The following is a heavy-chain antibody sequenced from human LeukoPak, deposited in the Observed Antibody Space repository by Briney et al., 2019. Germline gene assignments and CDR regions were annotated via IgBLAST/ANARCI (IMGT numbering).Heavy chain of an antibody. V-gene: IGHV1-69*04. CDR1: GGTFSSYA. Sequence: SVKVSCKASGGTFSSYAISWVRQAPGQGLEWMGRIIPILGIADYAQKFQGRVTITADKSTSTAYMELSSLRSEDTAVYYCARLKDSSGWYTTGPPDYWGQGTLITVSS. CDR2: IIPILGIA. D-gene: IGHD6-19*01. CDR3: ARLKDSSGWYTTGPPDY. J-gene: IGHJ4*02.